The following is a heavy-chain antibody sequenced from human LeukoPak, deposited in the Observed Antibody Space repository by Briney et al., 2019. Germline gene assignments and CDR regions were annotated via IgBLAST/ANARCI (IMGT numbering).Heavy chain of an antibody. J-gene: IGHJ4*02. D-gene: IGHD6-19*01. CDR2: ISYDGSNK. Sequence: PGRSLRLSCAASGFTFSSYGMHWVRQAPGKGLEWVAVISYDGSNKYYADSVKGRFTISRDNSKNTLYLQMNSLRAEDTAVYYCAKDRGHSSGWYTEYWGQGTLVTVSS. CDR3: AKDRGHSSGWYTEY. CDR1: GFTFSSYG. V-gene: IGHV3-30*18.